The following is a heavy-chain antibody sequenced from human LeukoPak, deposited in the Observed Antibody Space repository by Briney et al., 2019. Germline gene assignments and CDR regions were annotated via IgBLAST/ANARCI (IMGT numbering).Heavy chain of an antibody. D-gene: IGHD2-15*01. CDR2: INHSGST. J-gene: IGHJ4*02. CDR3: ARVRGYCSGGSCYEVDY. CDR1: GGSFSGYY. Sequence: PSETLSLTCAVYGGSFSGYYWSWIRQPPGKGLEWIGEINHSGSTNYNPSLKSRVTISVDTSKNQFSLKLSSVTAADTAVYYCARVRGYCSGGSCYEVDYWGQGTLVTVSS. V-gene: IGHV4-34*01.